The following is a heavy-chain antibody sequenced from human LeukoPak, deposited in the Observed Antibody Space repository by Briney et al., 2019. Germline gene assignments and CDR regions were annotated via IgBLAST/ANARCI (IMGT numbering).Heavy chain of an antibody. D-gene: IGHD4-17*01. CDR1: GFTFDDYG. CDR2: INWNGIST. V-gene: IGHV3-20*04. J-gene: IGHJ4*02. CDR3: ARVARYGGFDY. Sequence: GGSLRLSCAASGFTFDDYGMSWVRQAPGKGLEWVSGINWNGISTHYADSVKGRFTISRDNAKNSLYLQMNSLRAEDTAVYYCARVARYGGFDYWGQGTLVTVSS.